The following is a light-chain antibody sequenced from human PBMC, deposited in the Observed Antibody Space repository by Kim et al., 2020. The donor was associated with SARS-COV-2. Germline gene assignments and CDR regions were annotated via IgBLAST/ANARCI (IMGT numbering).Light chain of an antibody. CDR2: DVS. J-gene: IGLJ2*01. Sequence: QSALTQPRSVSGSPGQSVTISCTGTSSDVGGYNYVSWYQQHPGKAPKLMIYDVSKRPSGVPDRFSGSKSGNTASLTISGLQAEDEADCYCCSYAGSYTFVVFGGGTQLTVL. CDR3: CSYAGSYTFVV. CDR1: SSDVGGYNY. V-gene: IGLV2-11*01.